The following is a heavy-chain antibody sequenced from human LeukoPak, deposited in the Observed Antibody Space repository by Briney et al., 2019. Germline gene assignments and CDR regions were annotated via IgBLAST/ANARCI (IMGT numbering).Heavy chain of an antibody. D-gene: IGHD3-3*01. J-gene: IGHJ5*02. CDR1: GGSFSGYY. V-gene: IGHV4-34*01. CDR2: INHSGST. CDR3: ARGPNDFRSGYYNWFDP. Sequence: SETLSLTCAVYGGSFSGYYWSWIRQPPGKGLEWIGEINHSGSTNYNPSLKSRVTISVDTSKNQFSLKLSSVTAADTAVYYCARGPNDFRSGYYNWFDPWGQGTLVTVSS.